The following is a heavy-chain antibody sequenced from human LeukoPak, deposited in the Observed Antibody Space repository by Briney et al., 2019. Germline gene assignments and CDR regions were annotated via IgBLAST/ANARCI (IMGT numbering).Heavy chain of an antibody. CDR2: ISWNSGSI. Sequence: GRSLRLSCAASGFTFDDYAMHWVRQAPGKGLEWASGISWNSGSIGYADSVKGRFTISRDNAKNSLYLQMNSLRAEDTALYYCAKGLLWFGELLSSFDYWGQGTLVTVSP. V-gene: IGHV3-9*01. CDR1: GFTFDDYA. J-gene: IGHJ4*02. CDR3: AKGLLWFGELLSSFDY. D-gene: IGHD3-10*01.